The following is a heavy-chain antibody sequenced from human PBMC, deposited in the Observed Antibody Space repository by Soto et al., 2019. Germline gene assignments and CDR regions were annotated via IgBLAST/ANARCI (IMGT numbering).Heavy chain of an antibody. CDR3: ARGDCSGGSCYPNWFDP. J-gene: IGHJ5*02. Sequence: GESLKISCKGSGYSFTSYWIGWVRQMPGKGLEWMGIIYPGDSDTRYSPSFQGQVTISADKSISTAYLQWSSLKASDTAMYYCARGDCSGGSCYPNWFDPWGQGTLVTVSS. CDR1: GYSFTSYW. V-gene: IGHV5-51*01. D-gene: IGHD2-15*01. CDR2: IYPGDSDT.